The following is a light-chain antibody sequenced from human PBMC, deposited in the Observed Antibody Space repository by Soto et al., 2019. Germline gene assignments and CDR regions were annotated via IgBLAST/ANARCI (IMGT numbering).Light chain of an antibody. CDR2: DAS. V-gene: IGKV1-5*01. J-gene: IGKJ5*01. CDR1: QSISIY. Sequence: DIQMTQSPSSLSASVGDRVTITCRASQSISIYLNWYQQKPGKAPKLLIYDASSLESGVPSRFSGSGSGTEFTLTISSLQPDDFATYYCQQYNSYPITFGQGTRLEI. CDR3: QQYNSYPIT.